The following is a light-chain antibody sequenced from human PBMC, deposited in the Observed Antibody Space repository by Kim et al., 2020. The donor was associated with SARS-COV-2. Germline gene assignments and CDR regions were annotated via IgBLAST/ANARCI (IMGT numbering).Light chain of an antibody. J-gene: IGKJ5*01. CDR2: DAS. CDR1: QSVTGE. CDR3: QQRSRGPIT. V-gene: IGKV3-11*01. Sequence: EVVLTQSPATLSLSPGERATLSCRASQSVTGELAWYQQKPGQPPRLLIYDASDRATGIPARFSGSGSGTDFTLTINSLDPGDTAVYYCQQRSRGPITFGQGTRLEIK.